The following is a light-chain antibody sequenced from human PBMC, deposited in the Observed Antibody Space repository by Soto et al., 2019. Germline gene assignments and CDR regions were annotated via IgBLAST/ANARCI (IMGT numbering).Light chain of an antibody. CDR1: QSVSSSF. CDR2: GAS. V-gene: IGKV3-20*01. J-gene: IGKJ1*01. CDR3: QQYGSSPGT. Sequence: IVWTQSPAPLSLSPGARATISCRASQSVSSSFLAWYQQKPGQAPRLLSDGASSRATGIPDRVSGRGAWTDFTRTSSRLEPEDFAVYYCQQYGSSPGTVGQGTKVDIK.